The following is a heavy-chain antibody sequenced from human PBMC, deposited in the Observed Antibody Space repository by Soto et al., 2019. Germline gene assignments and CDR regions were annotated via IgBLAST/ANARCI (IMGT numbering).Heavy chain of an antibody. CDR1: GYSFTSYW. J-gene: IGHJ4*02. D-gene: IGHD3-22*01. CDR2: IDPSDSYT. Sequence: PGESLKISCKGSGYSFTSYWISWVRQMPGKGLEWMGRIDPSDSYTNYSPSFQGHVTISADKSICTAYLQWSSLKASDTAMYYCARTPYCSGGSCYSQGFDYYDSSGYYLPDYWGQGTLVTVSS. V-gene: IGHV5-10-1*01. CDR3: ARTPYCSGGSCYSQGFDYYDSSGYYLPDY.